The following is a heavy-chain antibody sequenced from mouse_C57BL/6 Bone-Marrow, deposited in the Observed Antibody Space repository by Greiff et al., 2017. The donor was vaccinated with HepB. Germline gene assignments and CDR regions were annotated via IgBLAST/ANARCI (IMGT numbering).Heavy chain of an antibody. D-gene: IGHD1-1*01. Sequence: EVQGVESGGGLVKPGGSLKLSCAASGFTFSSYAMSWVRQTPEKRLEWVATISDGGSYTYYPDNVKGRFTISRDNAKNNLYLQMSHLKSEDTAMYYCARTLLYYGSSYWYFDVWGTGTTVTVSS. V-gene: IGHV5-4*01. CDR1: GFTFSSYA. J-gene: IGHJ1*03. CDR3: ARTLLYYGSSYWYFDV. CDR2: ISDGGSYT.